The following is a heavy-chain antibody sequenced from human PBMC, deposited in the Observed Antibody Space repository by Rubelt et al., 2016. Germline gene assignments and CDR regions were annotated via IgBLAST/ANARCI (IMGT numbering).Heavy chain of an antibody. CDR2: INWNGGST. J-gene: IGHJ4*02. V-gene: IGHV3-20*04. CDR3: ARDLDYGGNSVDY. D-gene: IGHD4-23*01. CDR1: RFTFDDYA. Sequence: EVQLVESGGGVVRPGGSLRLSCAASRFTFDDYAMRWVRQAPGKGLEWVSDINWNGGSTRYADSVKGRFTISRDKSKNTVYLQMNSLRAEDTAVYYCARDLDYGGNSVDYWGQGTLVTVSS.